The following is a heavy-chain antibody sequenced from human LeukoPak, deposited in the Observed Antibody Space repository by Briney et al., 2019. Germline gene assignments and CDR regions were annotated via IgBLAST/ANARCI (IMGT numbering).Heavy chain of an antibody. CDR2: LNAGNGNT. D-gene: IGHD3-22*01. V-gene: IGHV1-3*01. J-gene: IGHJ4*01. CDR1: GYTFTRYA. Sequence: GASVKVSCKASGYTFTRYAMHWVRHAPGQRLEWMGWLNAGNGNTKCSQKFQDRVTITRDTSASAAFKELSSLRSEDTAVYYCARDAHYDSSGYYAYWGLGTLVTVSS. CDR3: ARDAHYDSSGYYAY.